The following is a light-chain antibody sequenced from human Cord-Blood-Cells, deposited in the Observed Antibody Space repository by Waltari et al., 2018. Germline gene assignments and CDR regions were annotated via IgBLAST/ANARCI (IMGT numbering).Light chain of an antibody. CDR1: QSVSSY. CDR3: QQRSNWPLT. CDR2: DAS. Sequence: EILLTQSPATLSLSPGKRAPLSCRASQSVSSYLAWYQQKPGQAPRLLIYDASNRATGIPARFSGSGSGTDFTLTISSLEPEDFAVYYCQQRSNWPLTFGGGTKVEIK. V-gene: IGKV3-11*01. J-gene: IGKJ4*01.